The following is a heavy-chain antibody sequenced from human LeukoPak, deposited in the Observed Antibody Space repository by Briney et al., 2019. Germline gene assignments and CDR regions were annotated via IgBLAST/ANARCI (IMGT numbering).Heavy chain of an antibody. CDR2: IYYSGST. V-gene: IGHV4-39*07. CDR3: ARDGYNPIDY. CDR1: GGSISSSSYY. D-gene: IGHD5-24*01. Sequence: SETLSLTCTVSGGSISSSSYYWGWIRQPPGKGLEWIGNIYYSGSTYYNPSHKSRVTISVDTSKNQFSLKLSSVTAADTAVYYCARDGYNPIDYWGQGTPVTVSS. J-gene: IGHJ4*02.